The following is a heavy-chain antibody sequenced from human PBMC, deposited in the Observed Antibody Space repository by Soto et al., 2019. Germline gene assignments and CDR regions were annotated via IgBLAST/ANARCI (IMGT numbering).Heavy chain of an antibody. V-gene: IGHV3-53*04. Sequence: GGSLRLSCAASGFTVSSNYMSWVRQAPGKGLEWVSVIYSGGSTYYADSVKGRFTISRHNSKNTLYLQMNSLRAEDTAVYYCARSEWALNSRSTDYWGQGTLVTVSS. CDR2: IYSGGST. D-gene: IGHD2-15*01. CDR1: GFTVSSNY. CDR3: ARSEWALNSRSTDY. J-gene: IGHJ4*02.